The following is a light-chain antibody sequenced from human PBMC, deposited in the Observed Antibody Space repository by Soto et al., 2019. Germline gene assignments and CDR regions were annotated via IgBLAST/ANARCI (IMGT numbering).Light chain of an antibody. CDR2: KAS. J-gene: IGKJ1*01. V-gene: IGKV1-5*03. Sequence: IQMTQSPTTLSASVGDRVTITCRASQDISNWLAWYQQKPGQAPKLLIYKASDLETGVPSRFSGSGSATEFTLTISSLEPDDYSIYFCQQYNTYPWTFGQGTRVEVK. CDR3: QQYNTYPWT. CDR1: QDISNW.